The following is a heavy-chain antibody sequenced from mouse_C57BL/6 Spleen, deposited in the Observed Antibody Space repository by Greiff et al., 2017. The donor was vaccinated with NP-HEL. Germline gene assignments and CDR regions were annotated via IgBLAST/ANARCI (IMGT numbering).Heavy chain of an antibody. CDR2: IDPETGGT. CDR1: GYTFTDYE. CDR3: TRRGGTRGAWFAY. V-gene: IGHV1-15*01. J-gene: IGHJ3*01. D-gene: IGHD4-1*01. Sequence: QVQLQQSGAELVRPGASVTLSCKASGYTFTDYEMHWVKQTPVHGLEWIGAIDPETGGTPYNQKFKGKAILTADKSSSTAYMELRSLTSEDSAVYYCTRRGGTRGAWFAYWGQGTLVTVSA.